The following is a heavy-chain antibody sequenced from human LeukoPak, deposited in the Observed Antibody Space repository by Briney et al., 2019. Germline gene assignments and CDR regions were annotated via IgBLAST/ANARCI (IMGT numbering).Heavy chain of an antibody. CDR3: ARDGGSGYYSV. J-gene: IGHJ4*02. V-gene: IGHV3-66*01. D-gene: IGHD3-22*01. CDR1: GFTVSNTY. CDR2: LYSAGTT. Sequence: GGSLRLSCAASGFTVSNTYMSWVRRAPGKGLEWVSVLYSAGTTYYSDFVKDRFTISRDNSKNTVYLHMSSLRVEDTAIYYCARDGGSGYYSVWGQGDLVTVSS.